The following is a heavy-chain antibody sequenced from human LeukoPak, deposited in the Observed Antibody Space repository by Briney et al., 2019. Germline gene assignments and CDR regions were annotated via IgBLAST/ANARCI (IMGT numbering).Heavy chain of an antibody. V-gene: IGHV3-33*06. CDR3: AKGGGLYCTNGVCQGTYYYYYMDV. D-gene: IGHD2-8*01. Sequence: PGGSLRLSCAASGFTFSSYGMHWVRQAPGKGLEWVAVIWYDGSNKYYADSVKGRFTISRDNSKNTPYLQMNSLRAEDTAVYYCAKGGGLYCTNGVCQGTYYYYYMDVWGKGTTVTVSS. CDR1: GFTFSSYG. CDR2: IWYDGSNK. J-gene: IGHJ6*03.